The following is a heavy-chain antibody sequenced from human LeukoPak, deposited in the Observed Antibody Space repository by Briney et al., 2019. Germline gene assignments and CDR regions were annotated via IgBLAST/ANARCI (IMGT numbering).Heavy chain of an antibody. D-gene: IGHD3-3*01. V-gene: IGHV3-33*01. CDR2: IWYDGSNK. CDR3: ARDLELSAVYYFDS. Sequence: TGGSLRLSCAASGFTFSSYGMHWVRQAPGKGLEWVAVIWYDGSNKYYGDSVKGRFTISRDNSKKTLYLQMNSLRVEDTAVYYCARDLELSAVYYFDSWGQGTLVIVSS. CDR1: GFTFSSYG. J-gene: IGHJ4*02.